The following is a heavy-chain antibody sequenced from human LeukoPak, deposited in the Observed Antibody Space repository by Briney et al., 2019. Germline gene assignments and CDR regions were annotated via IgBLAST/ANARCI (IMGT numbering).Heavy chain of an antibody. V-gene: IGHV1-69*04. CDR3: ARAVVTVTPPGMDV. CDR2: IIPILGIA. J-gene: IGHJ6*02. CDR1: GGTXSSYA. Sequence: ASVKVSCKASGGTXSSYAISGVRQAPGQGLEWMGRIIPILGIANYAQKFQGRVTITADKSTSTAYMELSSLRSEDTAVYYCARAVVTVTPPGMDVWGQGTTVTVSS. D-gene: IGHD4-11*01.